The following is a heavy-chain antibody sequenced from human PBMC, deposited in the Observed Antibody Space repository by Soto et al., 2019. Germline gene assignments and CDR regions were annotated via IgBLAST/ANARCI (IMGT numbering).Heavy chain of an antibody. D-gene: IGHD1-1*01. CDR2: IYYTGST. Sequence: TLYLTYTVSRGSINNSAYYWTWIRQPAGDGLGGIGHIYYTGSTSYNPSLKSRVTISLDTSKNQFSLKVNSVSAADTAVYYCDRDRSNSPDFFDSWGQGTLVTVS. V-gene: IGHV4-30-4*01. J-gene: IGHJ4*02. CDR3: DRDRSNSPDFFDS. CDR1: RGSINNSAYY.